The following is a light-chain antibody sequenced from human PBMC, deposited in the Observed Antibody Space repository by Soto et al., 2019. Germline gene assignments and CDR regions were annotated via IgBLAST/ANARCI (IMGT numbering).Light chain of an antibody. V-gene: IGLV2-14*01. J-gene: IGLJ3*02. Sequence: QSALTQPASVSGSPGQSITISCTGTSSDVGGYNYVSWYQQHPGKAPKLMIYDVSNRPSGVSNRFSGSKSGNTASLTISGLQSEDEADYSCSSYTSSSTWVFGGGTKLNVL. CDR1: SSDVGGYNY. CDR2: DVS. CDR3: SSYTSSSTWV.